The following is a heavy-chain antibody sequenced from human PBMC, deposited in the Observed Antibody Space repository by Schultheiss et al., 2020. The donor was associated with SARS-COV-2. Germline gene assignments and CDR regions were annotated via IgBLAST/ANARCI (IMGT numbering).Heavy chain of an antibody. V-gene: IGHV4-61*01. D-gene: IGHD6-19*01. J-gene: IGHJ4*02. CDR2: IYYSGST. CDR3: ARDQYPAVAGTGGFDY. CDR1: GGSVSSASYY. Sequence: SQTLSLTCTVSGGSVSSASYYWSWIRQPPGKGLEWIGYIYYSGSTNYNPSLKSRVTISVDTSKNQFSLKLSSVTAADTAVYYCARDQYPAVAGTGGFDYWGQGTLVTVSS.